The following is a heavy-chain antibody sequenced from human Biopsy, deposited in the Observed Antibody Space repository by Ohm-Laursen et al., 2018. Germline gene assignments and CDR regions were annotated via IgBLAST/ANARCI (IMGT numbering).Heavy chain of an antibody. Sequence: SLRLSCAASGFTFNNYDMHWVRQAPGKGLEWVSSINRDSDTADYVDSVRGRFTISRDNARKTLFLQMNSLRPEDTALYYCVKDRGGARASFHYWGQGIRVAVSS. V-gene: IGHV3-9*01. CDR2: INRDSDTA. CDR3: VKDRGGARASFHY. J-gene: IGHJ4*02. CDR1: GFTFNNYD. D-gene: IGHD3-16*01.